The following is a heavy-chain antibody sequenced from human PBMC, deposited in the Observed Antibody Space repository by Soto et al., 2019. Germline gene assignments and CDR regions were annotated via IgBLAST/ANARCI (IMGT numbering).Heavy chain of an antibody. J-gene: IGHJ4*02. CDR3: ARENEQWVAADN. D-gene: IGHD6-19*01. CDR1: VFTFSDYY. V-gene: IGHV3-11*01. Sequence: GGSLRLSCAASVFTFSDYYMSWIRQAPGKGLEWVSYITSSGSTIYYADSVKGRFTISRDNAKNSLYLQMNSLRAEDTAVYYCARENEQWVAADNWCQGNLAPVSS. CDR2: ITSSGSTI.